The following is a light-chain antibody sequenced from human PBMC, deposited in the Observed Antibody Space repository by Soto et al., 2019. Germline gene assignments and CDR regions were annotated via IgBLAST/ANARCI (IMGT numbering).Light chain of an antibody. V-gene: IGKV3-20*01. J-gene: IGKJ4*01. Sequence: EIVLTQSPDTLSLSPGERVTLSCRASQSVAKNFLAWYQQKPGQAPRLLIHGASRRATGIPDRFSGYESGTDFTLTISRLEPEDFAVYYCQQYANSPLTFGGGTKVEIK. CDR1: QSVAKNF. CDR3: QQYANSPLT. CDR2: GAS.